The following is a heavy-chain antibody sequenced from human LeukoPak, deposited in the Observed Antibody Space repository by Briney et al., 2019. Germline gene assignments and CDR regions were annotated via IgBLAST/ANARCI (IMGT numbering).Heavy chain of an antibody. CDR3: ARDLPTGSDYFDY. Sequence: IKEDGSEKYYVDSVKGRFTISRDNAKNSLYLQMSSLRADDTAVYYCARDLPTGSDYFDYWGQGTLVTVSS. CDR2: IKEDGSEK. V-gene: IGHV3-7*01. D-gene: IGHD6-6*01. J-gene: IGHJ4*02.